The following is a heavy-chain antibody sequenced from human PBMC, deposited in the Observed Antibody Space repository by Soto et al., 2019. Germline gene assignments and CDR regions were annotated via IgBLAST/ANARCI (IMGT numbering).Heavy chain of an antibody. CDR2: IYYSGGT. D-gene: IGHD6-19*01. J-gene: IGHJ5*02. V-gene: IGHV4-61*08. CDR3: TREQSDDNYFDP. CDR1: GAALSRGGYL. Sequence: SETLALTYTVSGAALSRGGYLYTSARQPPGKGLEWRGYIYYSGGTNHNPSLKSRVTITLDKSKSQFSLRLISVTAADTAVYYCTREQSDDNYFDPWGQGTLVTVSS.